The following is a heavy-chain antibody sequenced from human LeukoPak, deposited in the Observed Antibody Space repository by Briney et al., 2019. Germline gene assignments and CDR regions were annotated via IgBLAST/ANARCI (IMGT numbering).Heavy chain of an antibody. Sequence: SSVKVSCKASGGTFSSYAISWVRQAPGQGREWMGGIIPIFGTANYAQKFQGRVTITADESTSTAYMELSSLRSEDTAVYYCARIIQKAHDIVVVPAAPFGPWGQGTLVTVSS. CDR3: ARIIQKAHDIVVVPAAPFGP. V-gene: IGHV1-69*01. CDR2: IIPIFGTA. CDR1: GGTFSSYA. J-gene: IGHJ5*02. D-gene: IGHD2-2*01.